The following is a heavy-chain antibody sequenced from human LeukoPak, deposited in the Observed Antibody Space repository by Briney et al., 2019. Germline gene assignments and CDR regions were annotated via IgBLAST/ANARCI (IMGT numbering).Heavy chain of an antibody. CDR1: GFTFSSYA. CDR3: AKDLVVVAATTYFDY. CDR2: ISYDGSNK. V-gene: IGHV3-30*04. D-gene: IGHD2-15*01. Sequence: PGRSLRLSCAASGFTFSSYAMHWVRQAPGKGLEWVAVISYDGSNKYYADSVKGRFTISRDNSKNTLYLQMNSLRAEDTAVYYCAKDLVVVAATTYFDYWGQGTLVTVSS. J-gene: IGHJ4*02.